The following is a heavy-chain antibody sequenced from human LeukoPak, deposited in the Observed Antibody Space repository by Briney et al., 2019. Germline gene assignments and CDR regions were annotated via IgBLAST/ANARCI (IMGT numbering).Heavy chain of an antibody. CDR3: AQREASDY. D-gene: IGHD1-26*01. Sequence: GGSLRLSCAASGFTFSSYAMRWVRQAPGKGLEWVSAISDSGVSTYYADSVKGRFTISRDNSKNTLYLQMNSLRVEDTAVYYCAQREASDYWGQGTLVTVSS. CDR1: GFTFSSYA. CDR2: ISDSGVST. V-gene: IGHV3-23*01. J-gene: IGHJ4*02.